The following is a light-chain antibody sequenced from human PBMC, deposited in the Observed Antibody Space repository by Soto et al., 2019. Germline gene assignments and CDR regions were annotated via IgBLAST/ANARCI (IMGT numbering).Light chain of an antibody. CDR2: ATS. CDR3: QKYNSAPLT. Sequence: DVQMTQSPSSLSAFVGDRVTITCRARQGIAPDLAWFQQKPGKVPKLLIYATSTLQSGVPSRFSGSGSGTDFTLTINSLQPEDVGTYYCQKYNSAPLTFGGGTKVEIK. J-gene: IGKJ4*01. CDR1: QGIAPD. V-gene: IGKV1-27*01.